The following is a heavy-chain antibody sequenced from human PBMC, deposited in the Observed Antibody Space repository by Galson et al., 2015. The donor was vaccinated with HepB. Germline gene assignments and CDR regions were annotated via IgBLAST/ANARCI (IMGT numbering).Heavy chain of an antibody. CDR1: GGTFSSYA. J-gene: IGHJ6*02. CDR3: ARERITMVRGVIINYYGMED. CDR2: IIPIFGTA. Sequence: SVKVSCKASGGTFSSYAISWVRQAPGQGLEWMGGIIPIFGTANYAQKFQGRVTITADESTSTAYMELSSLRSEDTAVYYCARERITMVRGVIINYYGMEDRGPGTTANVAS. V-gene: IGHV1-69*13. D-gene: IGHD3-10*01.